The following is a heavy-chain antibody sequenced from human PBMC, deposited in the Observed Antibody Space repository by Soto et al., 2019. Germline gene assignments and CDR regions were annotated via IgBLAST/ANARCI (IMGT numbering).Heavy chain of an antibody. CDR3: ATRITVFGLLIPPFDP. J-gene: IGHJ5*02. CDR1: GGSVNGYY. D-gene: IGHD3-3*01. CDR2: INHTGGT. V-gene: IGHV4-34*01. Sequence: PSETLYLTCAVYGGSVNGYYWNWIRQPPGKGLEWIGEINHTGGTHYNPSLKSRVTMSVDTSKNQFSLRLSSVTAADTAIYYCATRITVFGLLIPPFDPWGQGTPVTVSS.